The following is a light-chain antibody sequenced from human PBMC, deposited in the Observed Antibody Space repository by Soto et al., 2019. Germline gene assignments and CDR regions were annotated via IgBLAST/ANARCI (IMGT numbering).Light chain of an antibody. J-gene: IGLJ1*01. CDR2: GNS. Sequence: QSLLTQPPSVSWAPGQRVTISCSGSSSNIGAGYDVNWYRQLPGTAPKLLIYGNSDRPSGVPDRFSGSKSGTSASLAITGLQAEDEADYFCQSYDRSLRTYVFGTGTKVTV. CDR1: SSNIGAGYD. V-gene: IGLV1-40*01. CDR3: QSYDRSLRTYV.